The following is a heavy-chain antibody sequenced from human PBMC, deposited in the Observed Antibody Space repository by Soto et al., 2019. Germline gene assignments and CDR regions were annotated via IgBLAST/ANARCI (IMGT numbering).Heavy chain of an antibody. CDR2: ISYDGSNK. CDR1: GFTFSSYG. D-gene: IGHD2-8*01. Sequence: QVQLVESGGGVVQPGRSLRLSCAASGFTFSSYGMHRVRHAPGKGLEWVAVISYDGSNKYYADSVKGRFTISRDNSKNTLYLQMNSLRAEDTAVYYCAKEMYSGPLDYWGQGTLVTVSP. V-gene: IGHV3-30*18. CDR3: AKEMYSGPLDY. J-gene: IGHJ4*02.